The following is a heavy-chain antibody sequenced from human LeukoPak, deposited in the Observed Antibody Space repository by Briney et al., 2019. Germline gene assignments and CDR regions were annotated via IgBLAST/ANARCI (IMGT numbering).Heavy chain of an antibody. J-gene: IGHJ4*02. CDR1: GFTFSNFA. D-gene: IGHD5-18*01. CDR2: ISGSGGSI. Sequence: PGGSLRLSCRTSGFTFSNFAMSWVRQAPGKGLEWVSVISGSGGSIYYSDFVKGRFTISRDNSKSTLYLQINSLRAEDTAVYYCAKADTVMVRRYYFDYWGQGALVTVSS. V-gene: IGHV3-23*01. CDR3: AKADTVMVRRYYFDY.